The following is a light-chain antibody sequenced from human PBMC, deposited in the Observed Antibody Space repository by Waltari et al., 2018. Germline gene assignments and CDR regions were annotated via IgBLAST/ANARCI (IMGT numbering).Light chain of an antibody. CDR3: SSYISSSTLEL. Sequence: QSALTQPASVSGSPGQSITISCTGTSSDVGGYNYVSWYQQHPGKAPKLMIYDVSNRPSGVSNRFSGSKSGTPASLTISGLQAEDEADYYCSSYISSSTLELFGGGTSLTVL. CDR2: DVS. CDR1: SSDVGGYNY. J-gene: IGLJ2*01. V-gene: IGLV2-14*03.